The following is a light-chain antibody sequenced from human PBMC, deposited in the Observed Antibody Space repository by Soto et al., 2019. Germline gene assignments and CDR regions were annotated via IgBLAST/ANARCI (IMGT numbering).Light chain of an antibody. J-gene: IGLJ1*01. Sequence: QAVLTQPASVSGSPGQSITISCTGTSSDVGGYNYVSWYQQHPGKAPKLIIYEVSVRPSGVSNRFSGSKSGNTASLTISGLQPEDETDYYCSSCTSSSTCLFGTGTKLTVL. CDR3: SSCTSSSTCL. CDR1: SSDVGGYNY. CDR2: EVS. V-gene: IGLV2-14*01.